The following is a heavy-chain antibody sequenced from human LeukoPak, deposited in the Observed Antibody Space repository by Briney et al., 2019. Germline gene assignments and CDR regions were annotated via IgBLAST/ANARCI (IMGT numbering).Heavy chain of an antibody. CDR3: ARGRDIVVVAAFDY. D-gene: IGHD2-15*01. CDR2: INTNTGNP. CDR1: GYTFTSYA. V-gene: IGHV7-4-1*02. J-gene: IGHJ4*02. Sequence: ASVKVSCKASGYTFTSYAMNWVRQAPGQGLEWMGWINTNTGNPTYAQGFTGRFVFSLDTSVSTAYPQISSLKAEDTAVYYCARGRDIVVVAAFDYWGQGTLVTVSS.